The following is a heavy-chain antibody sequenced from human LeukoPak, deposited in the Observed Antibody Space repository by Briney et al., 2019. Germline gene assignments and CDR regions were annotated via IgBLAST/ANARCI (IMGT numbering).Heavy chain of an antibody. J-gene: IGHJ6*02. Sequence: SETLSLTCTVSGGSISGYFWSWIRQPPGKGLEWIGYIYYSGSTNYNPSLKSRVTISVDMSKNHFSLRLNSVTAADTAVYFCARVKQPDYYYGMDVWGQGTTVTVSS. D-gene: IGHD6-13*01. CDR3: ARVKQPDYYYGMDV. CDR1: GGSISGYF. V-gene: IGHV4-59*01. CDR2: IYYSGST.